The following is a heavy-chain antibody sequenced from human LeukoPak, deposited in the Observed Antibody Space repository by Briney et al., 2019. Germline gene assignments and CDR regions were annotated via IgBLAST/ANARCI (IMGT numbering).Heavy chain of an antibody. J-gene: IGHJ4*02. CDR3: ARGSNYDFWSGYLPPDY. CDR2: INTDGSST. D-gene: IGHD3-3*01. V-gene: IGHV3-74*01. CDR1: GFTFSSYW. Sequence: GGSLRLSCAASGFTFSSYWMHWVRQAPGKGLVWVSRINTDGSSTSYADSVKGRFTISRDNAKNTLYLQMNSLRAEDTAVYYCARGSNYDFWSGYLPPDYWGQGTLVTVSS.